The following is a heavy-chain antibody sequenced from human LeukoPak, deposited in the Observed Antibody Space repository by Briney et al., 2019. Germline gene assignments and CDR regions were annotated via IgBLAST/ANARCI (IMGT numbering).Heavy chain of an antibody. J-gene: IGHJ6*04. V-gene: IGHV3-23*01. CDR3: AKGGHWLVVGPLDV. CDR1: GFTFSSYA. Sequence: GGSLRLSCAASGFTFSSYAMSWVRQAPGKGLEWVSAISGSGGSTYYADSVKGRFTISRDNSKNTLYLQMNSLRAEDTAVYYCAKGGHWLVVGPLDVWGKGTTVTVSS. D-gene: IGHD6-19*01. CDR2: ISGSGGST.